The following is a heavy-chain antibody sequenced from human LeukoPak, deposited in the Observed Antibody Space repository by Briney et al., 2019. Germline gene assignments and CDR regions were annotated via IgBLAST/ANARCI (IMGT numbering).Heavy chain of an antibody. CDR3: GKPGPFREFPVFRP. Sequence: GGSLRLSCVVSGITLANYGMSWVRQAPGKGLEWVAGVSGSGGSTNYADSVKGRFTISRDNSKNTLYLQMNSLRAEDTAVYYCGKPGPFREFPVFRPWGQGNPVTVSS. CDR2: VSGSGGST. V-gene: IGHV3-23*01. D-gene: IGHD3-10*01. J-gene: IGHJ5*01. CDR1: GITLANYG.